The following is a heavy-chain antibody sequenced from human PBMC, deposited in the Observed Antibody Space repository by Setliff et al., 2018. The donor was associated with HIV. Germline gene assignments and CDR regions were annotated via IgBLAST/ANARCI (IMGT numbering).Heavy chain of an antibody. D-gene: IGHD4-17*01. CDR2: IRSKAYGGTT. CDR3: TRDTLSRCFDY. Sequence: GGSLRLSCAASGFTFSWYGMDWVRQAPGKGLEWVGFIRSKAYGGTTEYAASVKGRFTISRDDSKSIAYLQMNSLKTEDTAVYYCTRDTLSRCFDYWGQGTLVTVSS. V-gene: IGHV3-49*04. J-gene: IGHJ4*02. CDR1: GFTFSWYG.